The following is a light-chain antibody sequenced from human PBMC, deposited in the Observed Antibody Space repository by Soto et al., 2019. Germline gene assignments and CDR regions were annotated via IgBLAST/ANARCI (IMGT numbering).Light chain of an antibody. V-gene: IGKV3-20*01. CDR2: GAF. J-gene: IGKJ5*01. Sequence: EIVLTQSPGTLSLSPGERATLSCRTSQSVSSSFLAWYQQKPGQAPRLLIYGAFSRATGIPDRFSGSGSGTDFTLTISRREPEDFAVYYCQQYGSSPPITFGQGTRLEIK. CDR1: QSVSSSF. CDR3: QQYGSSPPIT.